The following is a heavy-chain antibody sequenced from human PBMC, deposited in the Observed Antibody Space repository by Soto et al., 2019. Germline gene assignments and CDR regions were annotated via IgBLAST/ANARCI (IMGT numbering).Heavy chain of an antibody. CDR2: ISPMFGAA. J-gene: IGHJ4*02. CDR3: ARGVQLHPPAFVY. D-gene: IGHD3-16*01. Sequence: QVQLVQSGAEMKKPGSSVKVSCQSSGGTCNTYAMNWVRQAPGQGPEWMGDISPMFGAANYAPKFQGRVTITADESTGTAYMQLSSLTSEDTALYFWARGVQLHPPAFVYWGQGKLVTVSS. V-gene: IGHV1-69*19. CDR1: GGTCNTYA.